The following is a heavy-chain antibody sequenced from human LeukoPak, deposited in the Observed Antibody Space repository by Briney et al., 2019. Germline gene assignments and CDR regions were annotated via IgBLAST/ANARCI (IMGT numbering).Heavy chain of an antibody. V-gene: IGHV3-53*04. CDR3: ARDAGYSSGWSYGMDV. D-gene: IGHD6-19*01. CDR2: IYSGDST. Sequence: GGSLRLSCAASGFTFSSYEMNWVRQAPGKGLEWVSVIYSGDSTYYADSVKGRFTISRHNSKNTLYLQMNSLRAEDTAVYYCARDAGYSSGWSYGMDVWGQGTTVTVSS. J-gene: IGHJ6*02. CDR1: GFTFSSYE.